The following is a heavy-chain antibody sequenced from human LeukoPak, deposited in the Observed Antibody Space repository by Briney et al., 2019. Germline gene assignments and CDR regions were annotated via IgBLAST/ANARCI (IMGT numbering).Heavy chain of an antibody. CDR1: GFTFSSYS. CDR3: ARVLLPNWFDP. V-gene: IGHV3-21*01. CDR2: ISSSSSYK. D-gene: IGHD2-15*01. Sequence: GGSLKLSCAASGFTFSSYSMNWVHQAPGKGLEWVSSISSSSSYKYYADSVKGRFTISRDNAKNSLYLQMNSLRAEDTAVYYCARVLLPNWFDPWGQGTLVTVSS. J-gene: IGHJ5*02.